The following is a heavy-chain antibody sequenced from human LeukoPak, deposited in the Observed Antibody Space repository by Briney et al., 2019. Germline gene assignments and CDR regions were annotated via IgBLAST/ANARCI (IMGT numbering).Heavy chain of an antibody. J-gene: IGHJ4*02. CDR2: IYTSGST. V-gene: IGHV4-4*07. CDR3: AASTGVHDFWSGYGYFDY. CDR1: GGSISSYY. Sequence: SETLSLTCTVSGGSISSYYWSWIRQPAGKGLEWIGRIYTSGSTNYNPSLKSRVTMSVDTSKNQFSLRLSSVTAADTAVYYSAASTGVHDFWSGYGYFDYWGQGTLVTVSS. D-gene: IGHD3-3*01.